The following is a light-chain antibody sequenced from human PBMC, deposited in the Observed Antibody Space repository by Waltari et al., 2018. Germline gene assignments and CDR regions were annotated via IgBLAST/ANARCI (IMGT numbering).Light chain of an antibody. V-gene: IGKV4-1*01. CDR2: WAS. J-gene: IGKJ1*01. CDR1: QTILHSSNNKNY. CDR3: QHYYTVPWT. Sequence: DIVMTQSPDSLAVSLGERATINCKSSQTILHSSNNKNYLAWYLQKPGQPPNLLIYWASTRESGVPDRFNGSGSGTDFTLTISSLQAEDVAVYYCQHYYTVPWTFGQGTKVEIK.